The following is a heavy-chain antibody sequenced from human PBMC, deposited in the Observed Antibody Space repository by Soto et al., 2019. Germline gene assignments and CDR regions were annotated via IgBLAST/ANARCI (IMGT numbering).Heavy chain of an antibody. J-gene: IGHJ6*02. D-gene: IGHD3-16*01. CDR2: ISAYNGKI. Sequence: QVQLVQSGAEVREPGASVKVSFRASGYTFTNYGIIGVRQAPGQGLEWIGWISAYNGKIDYAQKVQGRITMTTDTSTSTAFMELRSLRSDDTAVYYCARETIPQMYYYGTDVWGQGTTVIVSS. CDR3: ARETIPQMYYYGTDV. CDR1: GYTFTNYG. V-gene: IGHV1-18*01.